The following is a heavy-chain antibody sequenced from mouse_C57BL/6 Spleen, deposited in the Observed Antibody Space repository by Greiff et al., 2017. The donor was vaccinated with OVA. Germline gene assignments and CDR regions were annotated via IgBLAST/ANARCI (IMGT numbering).Heavy chain of an antibody. D-gene: IGHD3-2*02. J-gene: IGHJ3*01. CDR1: GYTFTDYY. CDR2: IYPGSGNT. CDR3: ARERQLRPLAY. Sequence: QVQLQQSGAELVRPGASVKLSCKASGYTFTDYYINWVKQRPGQGLEWIARIYPGSGNTYYNEKFKGKATLTAEKSSSTAYMQLSSLTSEDSAVYCCARERQLRPLAYWGQGTLVTVSA. V-gene: IGHV1-76*01.